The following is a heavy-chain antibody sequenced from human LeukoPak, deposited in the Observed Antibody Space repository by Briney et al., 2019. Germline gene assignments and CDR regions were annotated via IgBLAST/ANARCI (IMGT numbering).Heavy chain of an antibody. Sequence: GGSLRLSCAASGFTFSSYGMHWVRQAPGKGLEGVAVISYDGSNKYYADSVKGRFTISRDNSKNTLYLQMNSLRAEDTAVYYCAKDIGVQLWVFDYWGQGTLVTVSS. D-gene: IGHD5-18*01. CDR2: ISYDGSNK. CDR3: AKDIGVQLWVFDY. CDR1: GFTFSSYG. V-gene: IGHV3-30*18. J-gene: IGHJ4*02.